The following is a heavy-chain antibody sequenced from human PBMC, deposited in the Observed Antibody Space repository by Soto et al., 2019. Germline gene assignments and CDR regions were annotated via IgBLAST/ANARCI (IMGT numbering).Heavy chain of an antibody. D-gene: IGHD3-22*01. CDR1: GFTFSSYA. CDR3: VKGEFYYDSSAYYPFDS. J-gene: IGHJ4*02. V-gene: IGHV3-64D*06. CDR2: LNSNGGST. Sequence: SGGSLRLSCSASGFTFSSYAMHWVRQAPGKGLEYVSALNSNGGSTHYADSVKGRFTISRDNSRNTQYLQMSSLRADDTAVYYCVKGEFYYDSSAYYPFDSWGQGTLVTVSS.